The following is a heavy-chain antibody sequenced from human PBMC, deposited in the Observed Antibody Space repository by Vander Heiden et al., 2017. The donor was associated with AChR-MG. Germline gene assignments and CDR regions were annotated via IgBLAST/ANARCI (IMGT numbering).Heavy chain of an antibody. CDR1: GFTFSSYT. CDR2: ISSSSGYI. CDR3: AREWAVTTGFDY. J-gene: IGHJ4*02. Sequence: EVQVVESGGGLVKPGGSLRLSCAVSGFTFSSYTMNWVRQAPGKGLEWVSSISSSSGYIYYADSVKGRFTISRDNAKNSLYLQMNSLRAEDTAVYSCAREWAVTTGFDYWGQGTLVTVSS. D-gene: IGHD4-17*01. V-gene: IGHV3-21*01.